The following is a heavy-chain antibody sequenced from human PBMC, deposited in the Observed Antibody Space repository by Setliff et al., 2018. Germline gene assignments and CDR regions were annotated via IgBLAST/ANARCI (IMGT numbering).Heavy chain of an antibody. CDR1: GPMFSRYW. CDR2: INGDGSSA. V-gene: IGHV3-74*01. J-gene: IGHJ3*02. D-gene: IGHD6-25*01. CDR3: ARDWGAAGSTNAFDI. Sequence: GGSLRLSCVVSGPMFSRYWIHRVRQSPGKGLVWVARINGDGSSASYADSVEGRFTISRDNAKNTVYLQMNSLGVDDTAVYYCARDWGAAGSTNAFDIWGQGTMVTVSS.